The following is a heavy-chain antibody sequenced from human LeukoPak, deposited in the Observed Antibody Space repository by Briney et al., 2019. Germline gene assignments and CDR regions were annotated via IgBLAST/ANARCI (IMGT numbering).Heavy chain of an antibody. V-gene: IGHV4-38-2*01. CDR1: GSSISSGYY. D-gene: IGHD6-13*01. CDR3: ARHEVASSSDY. CDR2: IYHSGST. J-gene: IGHJ4*02. Sequence: SETLSLTCAVSGSSISSGYYWGWIRQPPGKGLEWIGSIYHSGSTYYSPSLKSRVTMSVDTSKNQFSLKLSSVTAADTAVYYCARHEVASSSDYWGQGTLVTVSS.